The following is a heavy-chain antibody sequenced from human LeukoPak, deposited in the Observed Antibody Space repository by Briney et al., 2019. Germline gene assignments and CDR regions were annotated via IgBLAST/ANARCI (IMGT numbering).Heavy chain of an antibody. CDR3: VRDAQLLYGTWFDP. J-gene: IGHJ5*02. D-gene: IGHD1-26*01. CDR2: ISYDGSNE. Sequence: PGRSLRLSCAASGFTFSSYAMHWVRQAPGKGLEWVAVISYDGSNEYYGDSVKGRFTIFRDNSKNMLYLQMNTLRAEDTAVYYCVRDAQLLYGTWFDPWGQGTLVSVSS. CDR1: GFTFSSYA. V-gene: IGHV3-30-3*01.